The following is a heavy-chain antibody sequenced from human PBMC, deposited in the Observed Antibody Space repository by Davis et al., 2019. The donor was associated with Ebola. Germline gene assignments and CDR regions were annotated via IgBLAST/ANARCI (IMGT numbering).Heavy chain of an antibody. Sequence: GESLTISCAASGFSFRTYNMNWVRQAPGRGLEWVAFVRSHGSDDHYADSVKGRFTISRDNSKNTLYLQMNSLRPEDTAVYYCARDSDDYSFDYWGQGTLVTVSS. CDR1: GFSFRTYN. V-gene: IGHV3-30*02. D-gene: IGHD4-11*01. CDR3: ARDSDDYSFDY. J-gene: IGHJ4*02. CDR2: VRSHGSDD.